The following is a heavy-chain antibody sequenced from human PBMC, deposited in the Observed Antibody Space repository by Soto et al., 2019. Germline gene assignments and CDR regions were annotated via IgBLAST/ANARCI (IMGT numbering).Heavy chain of an antibody. CDR2: IDPSDSQT. V-gene: IGHV5-10-1*01. D-gene: IGHD3-22*01. Sequence: PGESLKISCKGSGYSFAGYWITWVRQKPGKGLEWMGRIDPSDSQTYYSPSFRGHVTISVTKSITTVFLQWSSLRASDTAMYYCARQIYDSDTGPNFQYYFDSWGRGTPVTASS. CDR1: GYSFAGYW. J-gene: IGHJ4*02. CDR3: ARQIYDSDTGPNFQYYFDS.